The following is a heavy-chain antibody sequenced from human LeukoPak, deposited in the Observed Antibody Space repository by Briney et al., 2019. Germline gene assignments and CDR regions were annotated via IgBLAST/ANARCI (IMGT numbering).Heavy chain of an antibody. J-gene: IGHJ6*02. CDR1: GFTFSSYG. Sequence: PGGSLRLSCAASGFTFSSYGMHWVRQAPGKGLEWVAFIRYDGSNKYYADSVKGRFTISRDNSKNTLYLQMNSLRAEDTAVYYCAKDTYSSSWYVRYGMDVWGQGTTVTVSS. D-gene: IGHD6-13*01. CDR2: IRYDGSNK. V-gene: IGHV3-30*02. CDR3: AKDTYSSSWYVRYGMDV.